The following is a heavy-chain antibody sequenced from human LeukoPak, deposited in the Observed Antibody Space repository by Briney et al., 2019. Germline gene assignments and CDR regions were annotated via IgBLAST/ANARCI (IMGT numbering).Heavy chain of an antibody. CDR1: GFTFSSYA. CDR2: ISGSGGST. D-gene: IGHD3-9*01. J-gene: IGHJ4*02. V-gene: IGHV3-23*01. Sequence: SGGSLRLSCAASGFTFSSYAMSWVRQAPGKGLEWVSAISGSGGSTYYADSVKGQFTISRDNSKNTLYLQMNSLRAEDTAVYYCAKDLSGPTKGAHLTGYYKARYYFDYWGQGTLVTVSS. CDR3: AKDLSGPTKGAHLTGYYKARYYFDY.